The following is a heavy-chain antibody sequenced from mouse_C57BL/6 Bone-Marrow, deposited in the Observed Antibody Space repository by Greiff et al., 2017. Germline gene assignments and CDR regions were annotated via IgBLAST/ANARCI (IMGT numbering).Heavy chain of an antibody. CDR2: ILPSIGRK. V-gene: IGHV15-2*01. D-gene: IGHD1-1*01. Sequence: SGSELRSPGSSVTMSCKDFDSEVFPIESMSWVRQKPGHGVEWMGGILPSIGRKIYREKIEDKATLDAAQLSNTAYWELIRLTTEDSAIYYGARGGLYYCSRRLDDWGQGTTLTVSS. CDR3: ARGGLYYCSRRLDD. J-gene: IGHJ2*01. CDR1: DSEVFPIES.